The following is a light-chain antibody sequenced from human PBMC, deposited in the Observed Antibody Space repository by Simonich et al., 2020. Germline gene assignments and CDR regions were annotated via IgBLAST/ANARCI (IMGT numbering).Light chain of an antibody. CDR3: QQYGSTPPYT. Sequence: EIVLTQSPGTLSLSPGERATLSCRASQSVSSSYLAWYQPKPGQAPRLLIYGASSRATGIPESVSGSVSGTDFTPHISRLEPEDFAVYYCQQYGSTPPYTFGQGTKLEIK. V-gene: IGKV3-20*01. CDR2: GAS. CDR1: QSVSSSY. J-gene: IGKJ2*01.